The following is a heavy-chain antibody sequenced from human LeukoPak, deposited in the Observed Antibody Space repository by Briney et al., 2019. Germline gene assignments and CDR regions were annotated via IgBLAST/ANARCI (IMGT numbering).Heavy chain of an antibody. D-gene: IGHD2-15*01. V-gene: IGHV3-21*01. J-gene: IGHJ6*02. CDR2: ISSSSSYI. Sequence: PGGSLRLSCAASGFTFSSYSMNWVRQAPGKGLEWVSSISSSSSYIYYADSVKGRFTISRDNAKNSLYLQMNSLRAEDTAVYYCARASGGRHVNYYYGMDVWGQGTTVTVSS. CDR1: GFTFSSYS. CDR3: ARASGGRHVNYYYGMDV.